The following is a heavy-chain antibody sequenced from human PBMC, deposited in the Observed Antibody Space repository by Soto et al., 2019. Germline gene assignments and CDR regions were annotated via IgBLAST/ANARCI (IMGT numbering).Heavy chain of an antibody. CDR2: IWYDGSNK. Sequence: GGSLRLSCAASGFTFSSYGMHWVRQAPGKGLEWVAVIWYDGSNKYYADSVKGRFTISRDNSKNTLYLQMNSLRAEDTAVYYCARDPPRYGEDPLDYWGQGTLVTVSS. J-gene: IGHJ4*02. V-gene: IGHV3-33*01. CDR3: ARDPPRYGEDPLDY. D-gene: IGHD4-17*01. CDR1: GFTFSSYG.